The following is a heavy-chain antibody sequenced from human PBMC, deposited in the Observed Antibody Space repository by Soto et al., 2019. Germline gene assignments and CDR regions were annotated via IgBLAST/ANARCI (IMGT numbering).Heavy chain of an antibody. V-gene: IGHV3-74*01. J-gene: IGHJ4*02. CDR2: IDGYSTTT. D-gene: IGHD1-26*01. Sequence: EVQLVESGGGLVQPGGSLRLSCTASGFTFNNKWMHWVRQAPGKGLVWVSRIDGYSTTTNYADSVKGRFTISRDNAKNTVFLHVNSLTDEDTAVYYCAIGGAMGVDYWGQGTLVTVSS. CDR1: GFTFNNKW. CDR3: AIGGAMGVDY.